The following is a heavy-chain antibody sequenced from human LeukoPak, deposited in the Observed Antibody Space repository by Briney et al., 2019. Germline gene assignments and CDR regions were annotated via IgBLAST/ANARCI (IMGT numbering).Heavy chain of an antibody. V-gene: IGHV3-23*01. CDR1: GFTFSSYA. Sequence: PGGSLRLSCAASGFTFSSYAMSWVRQGPGKGLEWVSGISTSGGSTSYADAVKGRFTISRDNPRNTLYMRMNSLRAEDTAVYYCAIMHRYYDGSGYWVQWGQGTLVTVSS. D-gene: IGHD3-22*01. CDR2: ISTSGGST. CDR3: AIMHRYYDGSGYWVQ. J-gene: IGHJ4*02.